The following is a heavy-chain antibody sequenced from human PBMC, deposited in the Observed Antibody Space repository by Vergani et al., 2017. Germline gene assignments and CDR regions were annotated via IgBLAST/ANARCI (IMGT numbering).Heavy chain of an antibody. CDR1: GYIFSTYY. Sequence: QVQLVQSGAAVMRPGASVKVSCKASGYIFSTYYIHWVRQAPGQGLEWMGWISSYNGNTHYAQRLQGRVTMTTDTSTNTAYLELRSLRSDDTAVYYCARDRRPSMVRGVIIAESSDFWGQGTLVNVSS. CDR3: ARDRRPSMVRGVIIAESSDF. CDR2: ISSYNGNT. D-gene: IGHD3-10*01. V-gene: IGHV1-18*04. J-gene: IGHJ4*02.